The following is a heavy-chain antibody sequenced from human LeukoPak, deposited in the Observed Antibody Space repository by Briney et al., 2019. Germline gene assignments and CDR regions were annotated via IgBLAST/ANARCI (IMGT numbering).Heavy chain of an antibody. CDR2: INPNSGDT. CDR3: ARGPLEYCSGGTCYSGRNWFGP. CDR1: GYTFTDYY. V-gene: IGHV1-2*02. D-gene: IGHD2-15*01. J-gene: IGHJ5*02. Sequence: ASVKVSCKASGYTFTDYYMHWVRQAPGQGLEWMGWINPNSGDTNYAQKFQGRVTMTRDTSISTVYMELRRLRYDDTAAYYCARGPLEYCSGGTCYSGRNWFGPWGQGTLVAVSS.